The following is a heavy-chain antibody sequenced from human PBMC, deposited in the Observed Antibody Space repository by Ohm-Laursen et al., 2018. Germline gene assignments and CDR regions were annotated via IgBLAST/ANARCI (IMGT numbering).Heavy chain of an antibody. D-gene: IGHD3-3*01. Sequence: SLRLSCAASGFTFSSYSMNWVRRAPGKGLEWVSYIRSSSNTIYYADSVKGRFTISRDNAKNSLYLQMNSLRAEDTAVYYCARSLEWDYWGQGTLVTVSS. CDR3: ARSLEWDY. V-gene: IGHV3-48*01. CDR1: GFTFSSYS. J-gene: IGHJ4*02. CDR2: IRSSSNTI.